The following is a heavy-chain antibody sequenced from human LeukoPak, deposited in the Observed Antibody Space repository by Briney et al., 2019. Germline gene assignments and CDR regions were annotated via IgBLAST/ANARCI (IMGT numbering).Heavy chain of an antibody. Sequence: PGGSLRLSCAASGFTFSSYAMHWVRQAPGKGLEYVSAISSNGGSTYYANSVKGRFTISRDNSKNTLYLQMGSLRAEDMAVYYCARGGYYYDSSGYRNTPIDYWGQGTLVTVSS. J-gene: IGHJ4*02. V-gene: IGHV3-64*01. D-gene: IGHD3-22*01. CDR3: ARGGYYYDSSGYRNTPIDY. CDR1: GFTFSSYA. CDR2: ISSNGGST.